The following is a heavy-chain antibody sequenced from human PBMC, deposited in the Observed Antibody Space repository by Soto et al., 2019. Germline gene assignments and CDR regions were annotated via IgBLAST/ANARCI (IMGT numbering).Heavy chain of an antibody. CDR3: ARSSSGLFRGMDV. J-gene: IGHJ6*02. CDR2: VYHTGAT. D-gene: IGHD3-10*01. CDR1: GGSVSSPDFY. Sequence: QGQLLESGPVLVKPSETLSLSCAVSGGSVSSPDFYWNWISQTPGKGLEWLGYVYHTGATAYNSSLNSRLRISVDTSNNRFSLKVNSVAAADTAVYFCARSSSGLFRGMDVWGQGTAVTVSS. V-gene: IGHV4-30-4*08.